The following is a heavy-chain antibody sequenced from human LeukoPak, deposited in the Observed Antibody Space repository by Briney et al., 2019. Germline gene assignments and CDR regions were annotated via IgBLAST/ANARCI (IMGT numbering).Heavy chain of an antibody. J-gene: IGHJ4*02. CDR2: IKQDGSEK. V-gene: IGHV3-7*01. CDR3: ARDRIQGLYDSSGYYNY. CDR1: GFTFSTYW. D-gene: IGHD3-22*01. Sequence: PGGSLRLSCVASGFTFSTYWMHWVRQAPGKGLEWVANIKQDGSEKYYVDSVKGRFTISRDNAKNSLYLQMNSLRAEDTAVYYCARDRIQGLYDSSGYYNYWGQGTLVTVSS.